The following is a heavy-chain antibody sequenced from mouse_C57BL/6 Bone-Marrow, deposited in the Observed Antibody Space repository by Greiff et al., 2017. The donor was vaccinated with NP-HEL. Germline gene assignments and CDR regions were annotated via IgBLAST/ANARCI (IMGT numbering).Heavy chain of an antibody. CDR2: IYPGGGYT. J-gene: IGHJ3*01. CDR1: GYTFTNYW. D-gene: IGHD3-3*01. CDR3: ARLGQEAWFAY. V-gene: IGHV1-63*01. Sequence: QVQLKESGAELVRPGTSVKMSCKASGYTFTNYWIGWAKQRPGHGLEWIGDIYPGGGYTNYNEKFKGKATLTADKSSSTAYMQFSSLTSEDSAIDYCARLGQEAWFAYWGQGTLVTVSA.